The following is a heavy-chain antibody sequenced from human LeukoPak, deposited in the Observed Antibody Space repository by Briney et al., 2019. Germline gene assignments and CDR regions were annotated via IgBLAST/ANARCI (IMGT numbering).Heavy chain of an antibody. V-gene: IGHV3-7*01. CDR3: ARDTAWELPFDYYYGMDV. CDR2: IKQDRSEK. D-gene: IGHD1-26*01. CDR1: GFTFSSYW. Sequence: PGGSLRLSCAASGFTFSSYWMSWVRQAPGKGLVWVANIKQDRSEKYCVDSVKGRFTISRDNAKNSLYLQMNSLRAEDTAVYYCARDTAWELPFDYYYGMDVWGQGTTVTVSS. J-gene: IGHJ6*02.